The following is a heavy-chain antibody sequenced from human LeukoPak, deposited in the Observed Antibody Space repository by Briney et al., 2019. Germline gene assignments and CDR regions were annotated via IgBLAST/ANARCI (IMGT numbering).Heavy chain of an antibody. D-gene: IGHD1-20*01. CDR2: INPKTGGS. CDR1: GYTFTGYY. J-gene: IGHJ4*02. CDR3: ATLVSGINY. Sequence: ASVRVSCKASGYTFTGYYMHWVRQASGQGLEWLGRINPKTGGSNYAQNFQGRVTMTSDTSTTTAYMELSSLNSDDTAVYYCATLVSGINYWGQGTLVTVSS. V-gene: IGHV1-2*06.